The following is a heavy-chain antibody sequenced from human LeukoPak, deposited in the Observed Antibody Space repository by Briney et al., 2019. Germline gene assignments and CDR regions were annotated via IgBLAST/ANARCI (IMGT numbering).Heavy chain of an antibody. V-gene: IGHV3-23*01. CDR3: AKDRALSSGSYGICDY. D-gene: IGHD1-26*01. Sequence: GGSLRLSCAASGFTFSSYAMSWVRQAPGKGLEWVSAISDSGGSTYYADSVKGRFTISRDNSKNTLYLQMNSLRAEDTAVYYCAKDRALSSGSYGICDYWGQGTLVTVSS. CDR1: GFTFSSYA. CDR2: ISDSGGST. J-gene: IGHJ4*02.